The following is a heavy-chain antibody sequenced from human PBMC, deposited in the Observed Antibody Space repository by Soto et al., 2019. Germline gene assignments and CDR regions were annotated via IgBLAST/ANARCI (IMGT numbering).Heavy chain of an antibody. CDR3: ARYDSSGSRSYYFDY. CDR1: GGTFSSYA. J-gene: IGHJ4*02. Sequence: QVQLVQSGAEVKKPGSSVKVSCKASGGTFSSYAISWVRQAPGQGLEWMGGIIPIFGTANYAQKFQGRVTITADESTGTAYMELSSLRSEDTAVYYCARYDSSGSRSYYFDYWGQGTLVTVSS. V-gene: IGHV1-69*01. CDR2: IIPIFGTA. D-gene: IGHD3-22*01.